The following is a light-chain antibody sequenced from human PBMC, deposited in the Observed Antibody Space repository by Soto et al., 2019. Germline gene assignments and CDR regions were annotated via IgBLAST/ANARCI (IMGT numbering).Light chain of an antibody. CDR2: DVS. J-gene: IGKJ5*01. CDR3: QQYGT. CDR1: QSVTIY. Sequence: EVVFTQSPATLSLSPGEGATLSCRASQSVTIYLAWYQKKSGQPPRLLIYDVSKRATGIPARFSGSGSGTDFTLTISRLEPEDFAAYYCQQYGTFGQGTRLEIK. V-gene: IGKV3-11*01.